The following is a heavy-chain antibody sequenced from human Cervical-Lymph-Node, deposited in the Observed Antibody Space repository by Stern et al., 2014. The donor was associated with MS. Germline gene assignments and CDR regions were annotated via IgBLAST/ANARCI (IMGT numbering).Heavy chain of an antibody. V-gene: IGHV1-2*02. CDR1: GFTFIGYY. Sequence: VQLVESGAEGRRPGASVKVSCKASGFTFIGYYIHWVRQAPGQGLEWMGWIDPRGGGTKIAQKFQGRVTLTRSTSLSTAFLEVNSLRFDDSAEYFCARDSTSWAQEWYFENWGQGTRVTVSS. CDR2: IDPRGGGT. J-gene: IGHJ4*02. CDR3: ARDSTSWAQEWYFEN. D-gene: IGHD3-3*01.